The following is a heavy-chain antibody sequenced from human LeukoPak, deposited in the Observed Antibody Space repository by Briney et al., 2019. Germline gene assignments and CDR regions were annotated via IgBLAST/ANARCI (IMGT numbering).Heavy chain of an antibody. V-gene: IGHV4-38-2*01. J-gene: IGHJ3*02. D-gene: IGHD6-19*01. CDR3: ARQSAVAGTVDAFDI. CDR2: IYHSGST. CDR1: GYSISSGYY. Sequence: SETLSLTCAVSGYSISSGYYWGWIRQPPGKGLEWIGSIYHSGSTYYNPSLKSRVTISVDTSKNQFSLKLSSVTAADTAVYYCARQSAVAGTVDAFDIWGQGTTVTVSS.